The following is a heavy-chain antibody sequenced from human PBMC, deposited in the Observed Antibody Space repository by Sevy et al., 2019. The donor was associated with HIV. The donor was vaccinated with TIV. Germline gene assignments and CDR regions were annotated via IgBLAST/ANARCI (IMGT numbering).Heavy chain of an antibody. D-gene: IGHD6-13*01. CDR2: ISYSGSP. CDR1: GGSISSSNYY. CDR3: ARHTKPLVDSFDF. Sequence: SETLSLTCTVSGGSISSSNYYWGWIRQPPGKGLEWIGSISYSGSPYYNSSLKSLLTISVATSKNQFSLELTSVTAADTAVYHCARHTKPLVDSFDFWGQGTLVTVSS. J-gene: IGHJ4*02. V-gene: IGHV4-39*01.